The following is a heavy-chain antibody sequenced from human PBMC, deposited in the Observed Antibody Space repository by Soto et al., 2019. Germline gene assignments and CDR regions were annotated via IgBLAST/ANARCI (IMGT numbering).Heavy chain of an antibody. CDR2: IHSTGGP. Sequence: SETLSLTCSVSGGSMSGFYWSWIRQSPGKSLGWIGYIHSTGGPDYNPSLKSRVTISVDTSRNQISLKLNPVTAADTAMYYCARDSLGELPYWGPGTLVTVSS. CDR1: GGSMSGFY. V-gene: IGHV4-59*01. D-gene: IGHD3-16*01. CDR3: ARDSLGELPY. J-gene: IGHJ4*02.